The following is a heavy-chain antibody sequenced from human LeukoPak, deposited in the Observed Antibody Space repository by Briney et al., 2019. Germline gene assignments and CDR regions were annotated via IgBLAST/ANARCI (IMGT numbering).Heavy chain of an antibody. J-gene: IGHJ4*02. V-gene: IGHV3-7*01. CDR3: ARGGSGTYSRLFDY. D-gene: IGHD1-26*01. Sequence: EGPLRLSCVASGFTFSRYWMSWVRQAPGKGLEWVANINQDGSEKYYVDSVKGRFTISRDNAKNSLYLQMNSLRAEDTAVYYCARGGSGTYSRLFDYWGQGTLVTVSS. CDR1: GFTFSRYW. CDR2: INQDGSEK.